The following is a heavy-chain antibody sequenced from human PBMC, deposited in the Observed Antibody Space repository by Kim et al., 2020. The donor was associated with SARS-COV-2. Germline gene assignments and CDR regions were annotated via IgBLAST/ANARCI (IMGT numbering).Heavy chain of an antibody. CDR2: NNPSSGST. V-gene: IGHV1-46*01. CDR1: GYTFTNYY. CDR3: ARGTIAAAGTFDA. J-gene: IGHJ4*02. Sequence: ASVKVSCKASGYTFTNYYIHCVRQAPGQGLEWMGINNPSSGSTTYAQKFQGRVTVTRDTSTSTVYMELRSLRSEDTAVYYCARGTIAAAGTFDAWGQGTL. D-gene: IGHD6-13*01.